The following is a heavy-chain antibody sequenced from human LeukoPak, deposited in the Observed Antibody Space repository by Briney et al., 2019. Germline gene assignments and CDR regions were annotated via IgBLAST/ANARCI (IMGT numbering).Heavy chain of an antibody. CDR1: GFTFDDYA. V-gene: IGHV3-9*03. CDR3: ARMNGGDADAFDI. J-gene: IGHJ3*02. D-gene: IGHD2-21*02. Sequence: GGSLRLSCAASGFTFDDYAMHCVRQAPGKGLEGGSGISWNSGSIGYADSVKGRFTISRDNAKNSLYLQMNSLRAEDMALYYCARMNGGDADAFDIWGQGTMVTVSS. CDR2: ISWNSGSI.